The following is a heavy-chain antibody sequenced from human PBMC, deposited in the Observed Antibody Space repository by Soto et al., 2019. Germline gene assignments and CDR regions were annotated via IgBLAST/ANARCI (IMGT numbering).Heavy chain of an antibody. CDR1: GFTFSTYA. D-gene: IGHD6-25*01. Sequence: GGSLRLSCAASGFTFSTYAMHWVRQAPGKGLERVALISHDGSNKYYADSVKGRFTISRDNSKNTLYLQMNSLRADDTAVYYCAGDLYSSGSTAFDYWGQGTLVTVSS. CDR2: ISHDGSNK. CDR3: AGDLYSSGSTAFDY. J-gene: IGHJ4*02. V-gene: IGHV3-30-3*01.